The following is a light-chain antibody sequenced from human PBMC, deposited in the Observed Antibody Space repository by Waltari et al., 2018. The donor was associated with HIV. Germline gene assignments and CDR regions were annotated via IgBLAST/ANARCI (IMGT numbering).Light chain of an antibody. CDR3: QQYYSTLL. Sequence: DLVMTQSPESMAVSLGERATINCKPSQSVLYSSNNKTYLAWYQQKPGPPPKLLIYWASTRESGVPDRFSGSGSGTDFTLTISSLQAEDVAVYYCQQYYSTLLFGQGTKVEIK. CDR2: WAS. CDR1: QSVLYSSNNKTY. V-gene: IGKV4-1*01. J-gene: IGKJ1*01.